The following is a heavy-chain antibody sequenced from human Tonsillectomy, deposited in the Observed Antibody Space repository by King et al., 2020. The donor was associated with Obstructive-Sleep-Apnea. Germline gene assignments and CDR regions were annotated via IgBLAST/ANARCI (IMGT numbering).Heavy chain of an antibody. CDR3: AKDLSSWYSDYPFDY. V-gene: IGHV3-23*04. CDR1: GFTFSVYA. CDR2: ISGHGGDTT. D-gene: IGHD2-15*01. J-gene: IGHJ4*02. Sequence: VQLVQSGGGFVQTGGSLRLSCAASGFTFSVYAMNWVRQAPGKGLEWVSSISGHGGDTTYYADSVKGRFTISRDNSKNTLYLQMNSLRAEDTAVYYCAKDLSSWYSDYPFDYWGQGTLVTVSP.